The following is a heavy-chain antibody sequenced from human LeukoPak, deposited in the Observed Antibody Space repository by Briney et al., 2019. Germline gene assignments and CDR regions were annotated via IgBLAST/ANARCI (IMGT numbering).Heavy chain of an antibody. Sequence: SETLSLTCTVSGGSISSYYWSWIRQPPGKGLEWIGYIYYSGSTNYNPSLKSRVTISVDTSKNQFSLKLSSVTAADTAVYYCARYYYGSGSPDAWGQGTLVTVSS. CDR2: IYYSGST. CDR3: ARYYYGSGSPDA. CDR1: GGSISSYY. D-gene: IGHD3-10*01. V-gene: IGHV4-59*08. J-gene: IGHJ5*02.